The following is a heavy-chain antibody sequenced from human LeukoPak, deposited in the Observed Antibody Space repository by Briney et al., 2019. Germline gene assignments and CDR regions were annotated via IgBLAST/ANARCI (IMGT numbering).Heavy chain of an antibody. J-gene: IGHJ4*02. V-gene: IGHV3-23*01. Sequence: GGSLRLSCAASGFTFSNYAMSWVRQAPGKGLEWVSGISGNDGYTYYADSVKGRFTISRDNSKKMLYLQMNSLRAEDTAVYYCAKGPERSDRGYSDYWGQGTLVTVSS. CDR1: GFTFSNYA. D-gene: IGHD1-14*01. CDR3: AKGPERSDRGYSDY. CDR2: ISGNDGYT.